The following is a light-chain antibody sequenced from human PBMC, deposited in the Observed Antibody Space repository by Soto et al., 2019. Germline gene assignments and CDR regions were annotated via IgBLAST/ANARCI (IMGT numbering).Light chain of an antibody. CDR2: AAS. J-gene: IGKJ3*01. Sequence: AIQLTQSPSSLSASVGDRVTITCRASQGIGSYLAWYQQKPGKAPRLLIYAASTLQSGVPSRFSGSGSDTEFTLTISSLQPEDFATYYCLQDYNYPLTFGPGTKVDIK. CDR3: LQDYNYPLT. CDR1: QGIGSY. V-gene: IGKV1-6*01.